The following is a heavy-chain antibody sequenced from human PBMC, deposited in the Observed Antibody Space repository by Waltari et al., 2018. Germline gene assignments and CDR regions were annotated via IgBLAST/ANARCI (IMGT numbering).Heavy chain of an antibody. V-gene: IGHV4-39*01. Sequence: QLELQESGPGLVKPSETLSLTCSVSGGSIRRSGYYWVWIRQPPGKGLEWIGSIYYSGTTYYHPSLNSRVTISVDTSKNQFSLRLSSVTAADTAVYYCARITTVTTSAFDIWGQGTMVTVSS. D-gene: IGHD4-17*01. CDR3: ARITTVTTSAFDI. J-gene: IGHJ3*02. CDR2: IYYSGTT. CDR1: GGSIRRSGYY.